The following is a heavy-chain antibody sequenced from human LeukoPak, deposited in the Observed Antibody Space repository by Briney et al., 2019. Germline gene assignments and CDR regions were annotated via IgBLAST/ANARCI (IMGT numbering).Heavy chain of an antibody. D-gene: IGHD3-16*01. CDR3: ARGGLGDRFDS. CDR2: IYYSGTT. J-gene: IGHJ4*02. Sequence: SETLSLTCTVSGASIRSYFWSWIRQPPGKGLEWIGYIYYSGTTNHYPSLKSRVTISVDTSKNQFSLNLSSVTAADTAVYYCARGGLGDRFDSWGQGTLVTVSS. V-gene: IGHV4-59*01. CDR1: GASIRSYF.